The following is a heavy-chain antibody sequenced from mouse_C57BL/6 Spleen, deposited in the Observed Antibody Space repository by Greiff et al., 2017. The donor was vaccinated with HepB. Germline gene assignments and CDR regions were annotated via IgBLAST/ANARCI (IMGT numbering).Heavy chain of an antibody. J-gene: IGHJ4*01. D-gene: IGHD1-1*01. V-gene: IGHV1-54*01. Sequence: QVQLQQSGAELVRPGTSVKVSCKASGYAFTNYLIEWVKQRPGQGLEWIGVINPGSGGTNYNEKFKGKATLTADKSSSTAYMQLSSLTSEDSAVYFCASDYGSSYNYAMDYWGQGTSVTVSS. CDR2: INPGSGGT. CDR1: GYAFTNYL. CDR3: ASDYGSSYNYAMDY.